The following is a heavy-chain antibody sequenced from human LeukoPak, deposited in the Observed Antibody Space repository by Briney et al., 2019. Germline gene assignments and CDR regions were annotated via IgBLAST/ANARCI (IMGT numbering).Heavy chain of an antibody. D-gene: IGHD3-10*01. CDR3: GRGRLGSGSYLSWFDP. CDR1: GGSISSGGYS. CDR2: IYHSGST. J-gene: IGHJ5*02. V-gene: IGHV4-30-2*01. Sequence: PSQTLSLTCAVSGGSISSGGYSWSWIRQPPGKGLEWIGYIYHSGSTYYNPSLKSRVTISVDTSKNQFSLKLSSVTAADTAVYYGGRGRLGSGSYLSWFDPWGQGTLVTVSS.